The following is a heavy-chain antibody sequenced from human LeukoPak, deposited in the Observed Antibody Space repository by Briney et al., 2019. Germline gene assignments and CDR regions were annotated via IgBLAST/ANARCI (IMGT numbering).Heavy chain of an antibody. D-gene: IGHD5-18*01. CDR3: AREELVTTYYYYYYYMDV. CDR1: GGSISSYY. J-gene: IGHJ6*03. CDR2: VQYSGST. Sequence: SETLSLTCTVSGGSISSYYWSWIRQPPGKGLEWIAYVQYSGSTNYNPSLKSRVTISVDTSKNQFSLKLSSVTAADTAVYYCAREELVTTYYYYYYYMDVWGKGTTVTVSS. V-gene: IGHV4-59*12.